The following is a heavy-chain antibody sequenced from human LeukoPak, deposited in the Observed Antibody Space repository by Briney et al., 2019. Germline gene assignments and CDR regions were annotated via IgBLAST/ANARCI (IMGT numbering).Heavy chain of an antibody. CDR1: GFTFSSYA. CDR3: ARVKPAGAWLGYFDY. J-gene: IGHJ4*02. Sequence: GSLRLSCAASGFTFSSYAMSWVRQSPGKGLEWIGSVHYSGGSYYNPSLKSRVTISLNTSKNQFSLKLSSVTAADTAVYYCARVKPAGAWLGYFDYWGQGTLVTVSS. V-gene: IGHV4-39*07. CDR2: VHYSGGS. D-gene: IGHD6-19*01.